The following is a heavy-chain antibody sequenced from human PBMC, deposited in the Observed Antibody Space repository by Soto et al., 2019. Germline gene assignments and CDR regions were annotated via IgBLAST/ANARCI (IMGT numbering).Heavy chain of an antibody. J-gene: IGHJ5*02. CDR3: ARGIFGVANWFDP. D-gene: IGHD3-3*01. CDR2: IYHSGST. V-gene: IGHV4-30-2*01. CDR1: GGCISSGGYS. Sequence: SETLSLTCAVSGGCISSGGYSWSWIRQPPGKGLEWIGYIYHSGSTYYNPSLKSRVTISVDRSKNQFSLKLSSVTAADTAVYYCARGIFGVANWFDPWGQGTLVTVSS.